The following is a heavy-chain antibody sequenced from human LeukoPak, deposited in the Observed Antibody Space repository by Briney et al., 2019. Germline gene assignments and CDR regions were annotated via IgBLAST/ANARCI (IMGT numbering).Heavy chain of an antibody. CDR1: GFTFNIFG. D-gene: IGHD6-13*01. J-gene: IGHJ4*02. CDR2: LWADGNTA. V-gene: IGHV3-33*06. Sequence: PGRSLRLSCAASGFTFNIFGMDWVRQVPGNGLEWLAVLWADGNTAHYADSVKGRFTISRDSSENTLYLQMNSLRSEDTAVYYCVKESAADATFHFDYWGQGTLVTVSS. CDR3: VKESAADATFHFDY.